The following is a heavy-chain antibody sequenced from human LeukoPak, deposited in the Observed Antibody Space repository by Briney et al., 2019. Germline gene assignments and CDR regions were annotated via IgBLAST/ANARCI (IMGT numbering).Heavy chain of an antibody. V-gene: IGHV4-59*12. CDR3: ARSGDSHVYYFDY. CDR2: KTYSGIT. D-gene: IGHD1-26*01. J-gene: IGHJ4*02. Sequence: PSETLSLTCTVSGGSISTYYWNWIRQPPGKGLEWIGYKTYSGITNYNPSVKSRFTISIDTSKNQFSLKLSSVTAADTAVYYCARSGDSHVYYFDYWGQGTPVTVSS. CDR1: GGSISTYY.